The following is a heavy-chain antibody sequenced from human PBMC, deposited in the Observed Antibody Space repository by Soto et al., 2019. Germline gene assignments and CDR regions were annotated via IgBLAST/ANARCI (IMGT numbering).Heavy chain of an antibody. D-gene: IGHD7-27*01. CDR3: ASRGGETGENGAPALDAFDI. J-gene: IGHJ3*02. CDR1: GFTVSSNY. Sequence: GGSLRLSCAASGFTVSSNYMSWVRQAPGKGLEWVSVIYSGGSTYYADSVKGRFTISRDNSKNTLYLQMNSLRAEDTAVYYCASRGGETGENGAPALDAFDIWGQGTMVTVSS. CDR2: IYSGGST. V-gene: IGHV3-66*02.